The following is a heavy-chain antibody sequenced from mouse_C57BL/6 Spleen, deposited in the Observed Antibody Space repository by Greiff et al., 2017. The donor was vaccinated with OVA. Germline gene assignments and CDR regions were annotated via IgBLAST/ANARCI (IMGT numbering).Heavy chain of an antibody. V-gene: IGHV1-64*01. CDR2: IHPNSGST. CDR1: GYTFTSYW. Sequence: QVHVKQPGAELVKPGASVKLSCKASGYTFTSYWMHWVKQRPGQGLEWIGMIHPNSGSTNYNEKFKSKATLTVDKSSSTAYMQLSSLTSEDSAVYYCARHYYYGTAYWGQGTLVTVSA. CDR3: ARHYYYGTAY. J-gene: IGHJ3*01. D-gene: IGHD1-1*01.